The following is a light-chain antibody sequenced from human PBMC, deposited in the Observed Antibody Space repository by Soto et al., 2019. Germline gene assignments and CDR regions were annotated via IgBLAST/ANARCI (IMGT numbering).Light chain of an antibody. CDR3: QQSYSTPRT. CDR1: QGISNY. CDR2: AAS. J-gene: IGKJ1*01. V-gene: IGKV1-39*01. Sequence: TQSPATLSASVGHRVTITCLASQGISNYLAWYQQKPGKVPKLLIYAASTLQSGVPSRFSGSGSGTDFTLTISSLQPEDFATYYCQQSYSTPRTFGQGTKVDIK.